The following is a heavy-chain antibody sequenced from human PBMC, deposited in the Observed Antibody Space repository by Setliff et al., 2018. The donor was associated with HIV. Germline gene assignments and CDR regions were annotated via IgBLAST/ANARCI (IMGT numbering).Heavy chain of an antibody. D-gene: IGHD2-2*01. Sequence: PSETLSLTCTVSGDSISCDFYWGWIRQPPGKGLEWFGSFYFTGNMYNASLKSRASISVDTSKTPFPLKLTSMSAADTAVYYCAKLLPAADMAREIDSWGQGTLVTVSS. CDR3: AKLLPAADMAREIDS. V-gene: IGHV4-38-2*02. CDR1: GDSISCDFY. CDR2: FYFTGN. J-gene: IGHJ4*02.